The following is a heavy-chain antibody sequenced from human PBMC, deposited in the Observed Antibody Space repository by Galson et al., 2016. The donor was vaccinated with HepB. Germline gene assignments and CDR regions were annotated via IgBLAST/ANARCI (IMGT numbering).Heavy chain of an antibody. Sequence: SLRLSCAASEFTFTSYAMSWVRQAPGKGLEWVSSINNSGGRTRYADSVKGRFTISRDNSKNTLFLQMNSLRAEDTALYYCAKDRWTGQLLPHGFDYWGQRTLVTVSS. CDR1: EFTFTSYA. CDR3: AKDRWTGQLLPHGFDY. CDR2: INNSGGRT. D-gene: IGHD6-6*01. V-gene: IGHV3-23*01. J-gene: IGHJ4*02.